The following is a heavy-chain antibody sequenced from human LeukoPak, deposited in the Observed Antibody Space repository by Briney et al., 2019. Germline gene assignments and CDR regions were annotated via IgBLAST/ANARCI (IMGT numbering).Heavy chain of an antibody. Sequence: PSQTLFLTCTVSGGSISSGDYYWSWIRQPPGKGLEWIGYIYYSGSTYYNPSLKSRVTISVDTSKNQFSLKLSSVTAADTAVYYCARYCSSTSCLFDYWGQGTLVTVSS. CDR1: GGSISSGDYY. J-gene: IGHJ4*02. CDR2: IYYSGST. V-gene: IGHV4-30-4*08. CDR3: ARYCSSTSCLFDY. D-gene: IGHD2-2*01.